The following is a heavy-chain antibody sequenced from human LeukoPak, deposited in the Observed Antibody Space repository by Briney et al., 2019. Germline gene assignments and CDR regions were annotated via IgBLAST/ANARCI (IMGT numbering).Heavy chain of an antibody. V-gene: IGHV1-69*05. CDR3: ASALEDGSGSYHRQWFDP. CDR2: MIPIFGTA. D-gene: IGHD3-10*01. Sequence: ASVKVSCTASGGTFSSYAISWVRQAPGQGLQWMGGMIPIFGTANYAQKFQGRVTITTDESTSTAYMELSSLRSEDTAVYYCASALEDGSGSYHRQWFDPWGQGTLVTVSS. CDR1: GGTFSSYA. J-gene: IGHJ5*02.